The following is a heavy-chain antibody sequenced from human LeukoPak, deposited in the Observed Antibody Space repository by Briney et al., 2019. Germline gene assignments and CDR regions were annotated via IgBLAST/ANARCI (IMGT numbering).Heavy chain of an antibody. CDR3: ARRAPSHDFDD. J-gene: IGHJ4*02. Sequence: PGGSLRLSCAASGFTFSSHSMNWVRQAPGKGPEWVSSISTAGNTMYYADSVKGRFTISRDNAKNLLYLQMNSLRAEDTAVYYCARRAPSHDFDDWGQGTLVTASS. CDR1: GFTFSSHS. V-gene: IGHV3-48*04. CDR2: ISTAGNTM.